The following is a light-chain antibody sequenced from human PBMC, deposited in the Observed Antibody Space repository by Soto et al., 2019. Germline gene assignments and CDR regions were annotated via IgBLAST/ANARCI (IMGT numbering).Light chain of an antibody. CDR3: QQSYSITFT. CDR2: AAS. CDR1: QSLDNC. J-gene: IGKJ3*01. Sequence: DIQMTQSPSTLSSSIGDRVTITCRASQSLDNCLAWYQQKPGKAPKLLIYAASSLQSGVPSRFSGSGSGTDFTLTISSLQTEDFATYYCQQSYSITFTFGPGTKVDIK. V-gene: IGKV1-39*01.